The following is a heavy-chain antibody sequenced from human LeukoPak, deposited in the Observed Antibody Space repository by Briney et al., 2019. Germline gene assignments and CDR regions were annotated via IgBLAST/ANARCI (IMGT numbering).Heavy chain of an antibody. CDR2: IIPIFGTA. CDR3: ARSFRPPHDFPYYDFWSGYEYGWDY. D-gene: IGHD3-3*01. V-gene: IGHV1-69*13. Sequence: PGASVTVSCKASGGTFSSYAISWVRQAPGQGLEWMGGIIPIFGTANYAQKFQGRVTITADESTSTAYMELSSLRSEDTAVYYCARSFRPPHDFPYYDFWSGYEYGWDYWGQGTLVTVSS. J-gene: IGHJ4*02. CDR1: GGTFSSYA.